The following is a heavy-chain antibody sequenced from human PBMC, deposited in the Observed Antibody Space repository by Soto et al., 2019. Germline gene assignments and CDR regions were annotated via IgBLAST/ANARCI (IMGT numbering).Heavy chain of an antibody. CDR3: ARDWLWRYTDY. CDR1: GFTFSNFG. D-gene: IGHD2-21*01. CDR2: ISYNGGNE. Sequence: QVQLVESGGGVVQPGRSLRLSCTVSGFTFSNFGMHWVRQAPGKGLEWVAVISYNGGNEYYADSVKGRFTISRDNSKNTLYLQMISLGAEDTAVYYCARDWLWRYTDYWGQGTLVTVSS. V-gene: IGHV3-30*03. J-gene: IGHJ4*02.